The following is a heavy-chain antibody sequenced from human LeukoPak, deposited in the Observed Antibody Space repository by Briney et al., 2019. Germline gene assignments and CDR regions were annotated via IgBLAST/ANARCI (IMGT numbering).Heavy chain of an antibody. CDR1: GVAISSYY. Sequence: PSETLSLTCTVSGVAISSYYWSWIRQPPGKGLEWIGSIFSSGSTNYKPSLRSRVTISLDTSKNQFSLRLTSVTAADTAVYYCARSPRGSYSNFDYWGQGALFTVSS. D-gene: IGHD3-3*01. J-gene: IGHJ4*02. V-gene: IGHV4-59*01. CDR3: ARSPRGSYSNFDY. CDR2: IFSSGST.